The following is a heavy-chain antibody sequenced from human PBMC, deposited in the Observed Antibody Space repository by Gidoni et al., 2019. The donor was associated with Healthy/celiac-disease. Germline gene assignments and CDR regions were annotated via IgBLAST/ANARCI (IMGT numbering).Heavy chain of an antibody. CDR2: ISCSGGST. CDR1: GFTFSSYA. D-gene: IGHD2-15*01. CDR3: AKDWGYCSGGSCYLTYFDY. J-gene: IGHJ4*02. Sequence: EVQLLESGGGLVQPVGSLRPSCAASGFTFSSYAMSWVRQAPGEGLAWVSAISCSGGSTYYADSVKGRFTISRDNSKNTLYLQMNSLRAEDTAVYYCAKDWGYCSGGSCYLTYFDYWGQGTLVTVSS. V-gene: IGHV3-23*01.